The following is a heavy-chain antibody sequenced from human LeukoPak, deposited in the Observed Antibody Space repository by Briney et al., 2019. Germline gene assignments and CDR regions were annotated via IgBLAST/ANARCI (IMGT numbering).Heavy chain of an antibody. J-gene: IGHJ4*02. CDR2: VHLDGRT. Sequence: SETLSLTCNVSAGSMIKYCWTWIRQPPGKGLEWIGEVHLDGRTNYNPSLTGRLTLSVDLYENHISLKLTSVTAADAAVYYCAREGGFYRPLDYLGQGTLVTVSS. D-gene: IGHD3-3*01. V-gene: IGHV4-4*07. CDR3: AREGGFYRPLDY. CDR1: AGSMIKYC.